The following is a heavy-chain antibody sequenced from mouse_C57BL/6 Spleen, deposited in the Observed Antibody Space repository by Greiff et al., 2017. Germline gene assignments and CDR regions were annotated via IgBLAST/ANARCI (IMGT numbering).Heavy chain of an antibody. Sequence: EVKLVESGEGLVKPGGSLKLSCAASGFTFSSYAMSWVRQTPEKRLEWVAYISSGGDYIYYADTVKGRFTISRDNARNTLYLQMSSLKSEDTAMYYCTRESVTTVVAYYFDYWGQGTTLTVSS. CDR1: GFTFSSYA. CDR2: ISSGGDYI. J-gene: IGHJ2*01. CDR3: TRESVTTVVAYYFDY. D-gene: IGHD1-1*01. V-gene: IGHV5-9-1*02.